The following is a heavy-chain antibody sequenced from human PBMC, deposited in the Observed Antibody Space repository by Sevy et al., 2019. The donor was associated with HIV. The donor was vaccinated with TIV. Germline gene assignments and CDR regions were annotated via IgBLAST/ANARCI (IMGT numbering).Heavy chain of an antibody. V-gene: IGHV1-18*04. J-gene: IGHJ4*02. D-gene: IGHD3-10*01. CDR3: ARVPTYYYGSATYFDY. CDR2: IGVYNGNA. Sequence: ASVKVSCKASGYNFASDGFSWVRQAPGQGLEWMGWIGVYNGNAKYAQVFQDRFTMTTDTPTSTAYMELRSLRSDDTAVYYCARVPTYYYGSATYFDYWGQGTLVTVSS. CDR1: GYNFASDG.